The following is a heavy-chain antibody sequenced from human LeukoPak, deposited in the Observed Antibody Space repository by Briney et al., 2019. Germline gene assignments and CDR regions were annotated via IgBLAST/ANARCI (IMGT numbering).Heavy chain of an antibody. CDR3: ARGLRIDWLHSNWFDP. CDR1: GFTFSSYA. CDR2: IYSGGST. Sequence: GGSLRLSCAASGFTFSSYAMSWVRQAPGKGLEWVSVIYSGGSTYYADSVKGRFTISRDNSKNTLYLQMNSLRAEDTAVYYCARGLRIDWLHSNWFDPWGQGTLVTVSS. J-gene: IGHJ5*02. D-gene: IGHD3-9*01. V-gene: IGHV3-66*02.